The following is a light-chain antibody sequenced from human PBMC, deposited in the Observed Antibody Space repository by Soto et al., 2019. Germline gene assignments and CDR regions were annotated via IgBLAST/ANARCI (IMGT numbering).Light chain of an antibody. CDR2: GAS. Sequence: EIVLTQSPGTLSLSPGESTTLSCRASQSVGRNFLAWYQQKPGRAPRLLIHGASYRATGIPDRFSGSGSETDFPLTISRLEPEDSVVYYWHQYAASPLTFGRGTKVEIK. V-gene: IGKV3-20*01. CDR1: QSVGRNF. J-gene: IGKJ4*01. CDR3: HQYAASPLT.